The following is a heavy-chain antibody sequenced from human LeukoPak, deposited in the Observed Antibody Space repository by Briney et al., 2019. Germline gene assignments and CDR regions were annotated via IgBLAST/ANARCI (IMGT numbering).Heavy chain of an antibody. CDR2: MNPNSGNT. D-gene: IGHD6-13*01. V-gene: IGHV1-8*01. J-gene: IGHJ6*03. Sequence: ASVKVSCKTSGYTFISYDINWVRQATGQGLEWMGWMNPNSGNTGYAQKFQGRVTITRNTSISTAYMELSSLRSEDTAVYYCAREGIAAAGSYYYYMDVWGKGTTVTVSS. CDR3: AREGIAAAGSYYYYMDV. CDR1: GYTFISYD.